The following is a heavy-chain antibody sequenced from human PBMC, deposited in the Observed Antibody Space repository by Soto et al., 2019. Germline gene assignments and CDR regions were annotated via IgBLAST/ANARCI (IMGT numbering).Heavy chain of an antibody. Sequence: QVQLVESGGGVVQPGRSLRLSCAASGFTFSSYGMHWVRQAPGKGLEWVAVIWYDGSNKYYADSVKGRFTISRDNSKNTLNLQMNSLRAEDTAVYYCARGITMLAVDYWGQGTLVTVSS. CDR3: ARGITMLAVDY. D-gene: IGHD3-22*01. CDR1: GFTFSSYG. V-gene: IGHV3-33*01. J-gene: IGHJ4*02. CDR2: IWYDGSNK.